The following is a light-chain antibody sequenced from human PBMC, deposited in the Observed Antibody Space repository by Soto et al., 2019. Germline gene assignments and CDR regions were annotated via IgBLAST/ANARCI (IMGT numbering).Light chain of an antibody. CDR1: QSVSDTY. V-gene: IGKV3-20*01. CDR2: GAS. CDR3: HFGTLVWT. Sequence: EIVLTQSPGTLSLSPGERATLSCRASQSVSDTYLAWYQQKPGQPPRLLIYGASNSATGIPDRFSGSGSGTDFTLAVRRLGRELLGAYYCHFGTLVWTFRQGTNVEIK. J-gene: IGKJ1*01.